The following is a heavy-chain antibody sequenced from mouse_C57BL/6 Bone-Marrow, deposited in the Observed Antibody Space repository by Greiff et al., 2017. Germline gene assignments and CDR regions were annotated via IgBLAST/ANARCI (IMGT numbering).Heavy chain of an antibody. V-gene: IGHV1-9*01. D-gene: IGHD1-1*01. Sequence: QVQLKQSGAELMKPGASVKLSCKATGYTFTGYWIEWVKQRPGHGLEWIGEILPGSGSTNYNEKFKGKATFTADTSSNTASMQLSSLTNEDSAIYYCARSLDYYGSSHWYFDVWGTGTTVTVSS. CDR3: ARSLDYYGSSHWYFDV. J-gene: IGHJ1*03. CDR2: ILPGSGST. CDR1: GYTFTGYW.